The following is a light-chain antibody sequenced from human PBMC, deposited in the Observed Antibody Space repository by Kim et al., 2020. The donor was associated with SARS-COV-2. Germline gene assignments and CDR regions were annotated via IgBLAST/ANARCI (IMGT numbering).Light chain of an antibody. V-gene: IGLV1-40*01. CDR3: QSYDSNLRGAV. CDR2: SND. J-gene: IGLJ3*02. Sequence: QSVLTQPPSVSGAPGQRVTNSCYGTGSNIGSGYVVHWYHQLPGAAPKVVIYSNDKRPSGVPDRFSGSQSGPSASLAITGLQPDDEGYYYCQSYDSNLRGAVFGGGTRLTVL. CDR1: GSNIGSGYV.